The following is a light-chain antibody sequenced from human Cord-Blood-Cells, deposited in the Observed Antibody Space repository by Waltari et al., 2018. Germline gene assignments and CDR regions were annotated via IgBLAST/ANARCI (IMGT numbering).Light chain of an antibody. V-gene: IGKV3-15*01. CDR3: QQYTNWPPVT. CDR2: GAS. J-gene: IGKJ4*01. Sequence: EIVMTQSPGTLSLSPGERAPLSCRCSQSVSSNLAWYQQKPGQAPRLLIYGASTRATSIRAMIGGSASGTEFSLSVSSLQSEEFAVYDCQQYTNWPPVTFGGGSKVDIK. CDR1: QSVSSN.